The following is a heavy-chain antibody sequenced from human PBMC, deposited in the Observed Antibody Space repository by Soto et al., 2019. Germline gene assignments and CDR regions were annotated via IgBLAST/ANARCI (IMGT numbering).Heavy chain of an antibody. CDR2: ISAYNGNT. V-gene: IGHV1-18*01. D-gene: IGHD2-8*01. Sequence: QVQLVQSGAEVKKPGASVKVSCKASGYTLTSYGISWVRQAPGQGLEWMVWISAYNGNTNYAKKRQGRVTMTTDTSTSTAYMELRRLRSDDTAVYYCARANGLHQKPHLDSWGQGTLVTVSS. CDR1: GYTLTSYG. CDR3: ARANGLHQKPHLDS. J-gene: IGHJ4*02.